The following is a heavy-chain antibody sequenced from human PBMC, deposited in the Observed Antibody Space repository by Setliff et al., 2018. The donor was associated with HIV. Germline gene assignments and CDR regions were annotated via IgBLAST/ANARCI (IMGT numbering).Heavy chain of an antibody. V-gene: IGHV4-59*08. J-gene: IGHJ6*03. CDR1: GSPISSHY. CDR2: IFHTGST. D-gene: IGHD6-13*01. Sequence: SETLSLTCNVSGSPISSHYWTWVRQSPGKGLEWIGEIFHTGSTNYNPSLSSRLTISVDTSKNQVSLRLRSVTAADTGVYYCARHRDPPGSRWIFYYYYMDLWGGGTTVTVSS. CDR3: ARHRDPPGSRWIFYYYYMDL.